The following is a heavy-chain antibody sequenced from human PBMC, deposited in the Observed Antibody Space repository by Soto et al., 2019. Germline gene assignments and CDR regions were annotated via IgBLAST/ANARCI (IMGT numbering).Heavy chain of an antibody. Sequence: KPSETLSLTCNVSGGSIRSYYWNWIRQPPGKALEWIGDVYYSGSANYNPSLKSRVTRSVDMSRNQFSLNLNSVTAADTAVYYCARGSMVRGPTPFDYWGQGTLVNVS. D-gene: IGHD3-10*01. V-gene: IGHV4-59*01. CDR1: GGSIRSYY. CDR3: ARGSMVRGPTPFDY. CDR2: VYYSGSA. J-gene: IGHJ4*02.